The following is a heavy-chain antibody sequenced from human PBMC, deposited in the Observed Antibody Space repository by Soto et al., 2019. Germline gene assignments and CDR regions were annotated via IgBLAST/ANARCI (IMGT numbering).Heavy chain of an antibody. Sequence: GASVKVSCKASGYTFTTYYMHWVRQAPGQGLEWMGRINPTDGSTSNAHKFQGRVTMTRDTSTSTVYMEVSSLRSDDTAMYYCARNVNSGLDYWGQGTLVTVSS. CDR3: ARNVNSGLDY. D-gene: IGHD1-26*01. CDR2: INPTDGST. J-gene: IGHJ4*02. CDR1: GYTFTTYY. V-gene: IGHV1-46*01.